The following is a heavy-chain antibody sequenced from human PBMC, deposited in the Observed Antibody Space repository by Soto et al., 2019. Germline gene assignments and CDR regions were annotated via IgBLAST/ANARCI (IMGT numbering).Heavy chain of an antibody. CDR3: AREIGWRVTTKYLDL. Sequence: ETLARTCAFSVGSLSIYFWNWIGQPPGKGLEWIGQMSTSGGTNYNPSLRSRVTMALDTSKNQFSLKLNSVTAADTAVYYCAREIGWRVTTKYLDLWGRGAMVTVSS. V-gene: IGHV4-4*07. D-gene: IGHD4-4*01. CDR2: MSTSGGT. J-gene: IGHJ2*01. CDR1: VGSLSIYF.